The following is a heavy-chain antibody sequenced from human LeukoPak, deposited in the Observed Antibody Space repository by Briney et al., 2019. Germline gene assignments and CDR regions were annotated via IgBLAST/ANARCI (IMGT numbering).Heavy chain of an antibody. J-gene: IGHJ4*02. Sequence: SETLSLTCAVYGGSFRGYYWSWIRQPPGKGLEWIGEINHSGSTNYNPSLKSRVTISVDTSKNQFSLKLSSVTAADTAVYYCARDGSSWYGYFDYWGQGTLVTVSS. V-gene: IGHV4-34*01. CDR3: ARDGSSWYGYFDY. CDR1: GGSFRGYY. CDR2: INHSGST. D-gene: IGHD6-13*01.